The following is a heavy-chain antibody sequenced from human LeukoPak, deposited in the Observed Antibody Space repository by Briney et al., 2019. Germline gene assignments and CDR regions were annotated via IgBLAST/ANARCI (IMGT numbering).Heavy chain of an antibody. V-gene: IGHV1-46*01. CDR3: ARDHGSAYYRAPRH. J-gene: IGHJ4*02. CDR2: INPSDGST. Sequence: GASVKVSCKASGYIFTNYYMHWVRQAPGQGLEWMGTINPSDGSTTYAQKFQGRVTMTRDTSTSTVYMELSSLRSEDTAVYYCARDHGSAYYRAPRHWGQGTLVTVSS. D-gene: IGHD3-10*01. CDR1: GYIFTNYY.